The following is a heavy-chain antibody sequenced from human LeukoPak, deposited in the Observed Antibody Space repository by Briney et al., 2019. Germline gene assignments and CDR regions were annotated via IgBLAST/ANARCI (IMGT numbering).Heavy chain of an antibody. CDR2: IYNSGST. Sequence: SETLSLTCTVSGRSISSYHWSWIRQPAGKGLEWIGRIYNSGSTNYNPSLKSRVTMSVDTSKNQFSLKLSSVTAADTAVYYCAREGGWELLRTYFDYWGQGTLVTVSS. D-gene: IGHD1-26*01. CDR3: AREGGWELLRTYFDY. V-gene: IGHV4-4*07. CDR1: GRSISSYH. J-gene: IGHJ4*02.